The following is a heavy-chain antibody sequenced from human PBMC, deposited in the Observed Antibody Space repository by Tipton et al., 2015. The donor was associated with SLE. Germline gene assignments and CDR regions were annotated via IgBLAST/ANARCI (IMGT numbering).Heavy chain of an antibody. Sequence: TLSLTCTVSGVSISDHYWTWIRQPPGKGLEWLAYVFYSGSSNFNRAHYHPSLMGRVTISVDTSKNQFSLHLTSVTAADTAVYYCARVAGDRYLGRFEFWGRGTLVSVSS. D-gene: IGHD2-21*02. CDR1: GVSISDHY. CDR2: VFYSGSS. CDR3: ARVAGDRYLGRFEF. V-gene: IGHV4-59*11. J-gene: IGHJ2*01.